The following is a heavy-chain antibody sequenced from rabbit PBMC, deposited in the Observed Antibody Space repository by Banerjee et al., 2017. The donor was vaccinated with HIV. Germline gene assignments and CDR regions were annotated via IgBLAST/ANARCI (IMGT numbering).Heavy chain of an antibody. V-gene: IGHV1S40*01. J-gene: IGHJ4*01. CDR1: GFDLSSYYC. CDR2: IDAGTSGST. CDR3: ARDLAGVIGWNFNF. D-gene: IGHD4-1*01. Sequence: QSLEESGGGLVKPEGSLTLTCKASGFDLSSYYCIHWVRQAPGKGLEWIACIDAGTSGSTWYASWAKGRFTISKASSTTVTLQMTSLTAADTATYFCARDLAGVIGWNFNFWGQGTLVTVS.